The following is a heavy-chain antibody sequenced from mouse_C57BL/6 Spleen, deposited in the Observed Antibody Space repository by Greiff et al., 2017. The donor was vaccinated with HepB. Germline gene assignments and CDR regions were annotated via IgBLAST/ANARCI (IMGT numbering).Heavy chain of an antibody. V-gene: IGHV1-19*01. CDR3: ARGGGAYFDY. J-gene: IGHJ2*01. CDR1: GYTFTDYY. CDR2: INPYNGGT. Sequence: EVQLQQSGPVLVKPGASVKMSCKASGYTFTDYYMNWVKQSHGKSLEWIGVINPYNGGTSYNQKFKGKATLTVDKYSSTAYMELNSLTSEDSAVYYCARGGGAYFDYWGQGTTLTVSS.